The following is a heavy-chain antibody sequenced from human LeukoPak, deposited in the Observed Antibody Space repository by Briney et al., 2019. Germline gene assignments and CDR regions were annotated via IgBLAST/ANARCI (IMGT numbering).Heavy chain of an antibody. CDR3: AKELLAGGSYERVGY. V-gene: IGHV3-23*01. CDR2: ISGSGGSS. CDR1: GLTFSRYV. J-gene: IGHJ4*02. Sequence: GGSLRLSCAASGLTFSRYVMSWVRQAPGKGLEWVSAISGSGGSSYYQDSVKGRFTISRDNSKTALYLQMNSLRAEDTAVYYCAKELLAGGSYERVGYWGQGTLVTVSS. D-gene: IGHD1-26*01.